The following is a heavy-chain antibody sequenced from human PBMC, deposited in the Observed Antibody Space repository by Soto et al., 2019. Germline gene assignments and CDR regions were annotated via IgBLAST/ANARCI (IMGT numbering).Heavy chain of an antibody. CDR1: GGSFSGYY. D-gene: IGHD6-13*01. Sequence: PSETLSLTCAVYGGSFSGYYWSWIRQPPGKGLEWIGEINHSGSTNYNPSLKSRVTISVDTSKNQFSLKLSSVTAADTAVYYCARVTGAYDSSSWFFYYGMDVWGQGTTVTVSS. V-gene: IGHV4-34*01. CDR3: ARVTGAYDSSSWFFYYGMDV. CDR2: INHSGST. J-gene: IGHJ6*02.